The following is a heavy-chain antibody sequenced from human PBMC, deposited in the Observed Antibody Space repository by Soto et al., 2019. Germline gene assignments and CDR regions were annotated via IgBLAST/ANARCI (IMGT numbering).Heavy chain of an antibody. CDR1: GYTFRSFD. J-gene: IGHJ4*02. CDR3: AHRTGFDY. V-gene: IGHV3-23*01. Sequence: EVQLWESGGGLVQPGGSLRLSCAVSGYTFRSFDMSWGRQAPGKGLEWVSTISGSGGGTNYADSVKGRFTISRDISTYTVYLQMNSLRAEDTAVYYCAHRTGFDYWGQGALVTVSS. CDR2: ISGSGGGT.